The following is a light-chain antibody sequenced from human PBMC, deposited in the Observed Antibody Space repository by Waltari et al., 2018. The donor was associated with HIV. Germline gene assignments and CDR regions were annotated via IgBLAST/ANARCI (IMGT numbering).Light chain of an antibody. CDR2: DSE. CDR1: SGGVARSHF. V-gene: IGLV7-46*01. CDR3: WLSYGGVRV. J-gene: IGLJ2*01. Sequence: VVTQEPSLTVSPGDTVTLSCASFSGGVARSHFPYWFQLKPGQPPRTLIYDSEKRHPLTSGRFSGSLAGGRAILTLSGALPEDEAEYFCWLSYGGVRVFGGGTNLTV.